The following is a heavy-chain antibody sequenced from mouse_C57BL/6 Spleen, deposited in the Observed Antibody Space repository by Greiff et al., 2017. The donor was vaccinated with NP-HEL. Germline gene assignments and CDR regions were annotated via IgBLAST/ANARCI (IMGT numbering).Heavy chain of an antibody. Sequence: EVQGVESGGGLVQPKGSLKLSCAASGFSFNTYAMNWVRQAPGKGLEWVARIRSKSNNYATYYADSVKDRFTISRDDSESMLYLQMNNLKTEDTAMYYCVRHGRGLDYWGQGTTLTVSS. D-gene: IGHD2-4*01. CDR2: IRSKSNNYAT. V-gene: IGHV10-1*01. J-gene: IGHJ2*01. CDR1: GFSFNTYA. CDR3: VRHGRGLDY.